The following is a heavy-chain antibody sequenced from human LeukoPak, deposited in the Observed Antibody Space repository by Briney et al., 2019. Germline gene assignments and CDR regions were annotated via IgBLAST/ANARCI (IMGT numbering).Heavy chain of an antibody. Sequence: KPGGSLRLSXAASGFTFSSYSMNWVRQAPGKGLEWVSSISSSSSYIYYADSVKGRFTISRDNAKNSLYLQMNSLRAEDTAVYYCARLVGGSYAFDIWGQGTMVTVSS. D-gene: IGHD3-10*01. CDR2: ISSSSSYI. CDR3: ARLVGGSYAFDI. CDR1: GFTFSSYS. J-gene: IGHJ3*02. V-gene: IGHV3-21*01.